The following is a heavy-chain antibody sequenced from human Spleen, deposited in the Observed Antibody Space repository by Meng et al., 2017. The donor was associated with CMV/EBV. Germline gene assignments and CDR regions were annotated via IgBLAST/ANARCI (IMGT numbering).Heavy chain of an antibody. CDR2: MNPNSGNT. D-gene: IGHD2-15*01. V-gene: IGHV1-8*01. CDR3: ARGLGSGSEYFQH. CDR1: GYTFTNYG. J-gene: IGHJ1*01. Sequence: ASVKVSCKASGYTFTNYGISWVRQATGQGLEWMGWMNPNSGNTGYAQKFQGRVTMTRNTSISTAYMELSSLRSDDTAVYYCARGLGSGSEYFQHWGQGTLVTVSS.